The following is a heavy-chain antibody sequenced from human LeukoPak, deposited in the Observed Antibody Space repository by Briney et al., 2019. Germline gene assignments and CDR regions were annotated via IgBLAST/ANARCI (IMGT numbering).Heavy chain of an antibody. CDR3: ARARGGFRGVIPLFDY. Sequence: GASVKVSCKASGYTFTSYGISWVRQAPGQGLEWMGWISAYNGNTNYAQKLQGRVTMTTDTSTSTAYMELRSLRSDDTAVYYCARARGGFRGVIPLFDYWGQGTLVTVSS. V-gene: IGHV1-18*04. J-gene: IGHJ4*02. CDR1: GYTFTSYG. CDR2: ISAYNGNT. D-gene: IGHD3-10*01.